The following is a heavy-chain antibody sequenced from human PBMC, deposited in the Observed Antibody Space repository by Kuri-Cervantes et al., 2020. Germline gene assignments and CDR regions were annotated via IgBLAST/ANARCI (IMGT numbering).Heavy chain of an antibody. CDR3: ARGVTDFWSGYYRGGFDY. J-gene: IGHJ4*02. V-gene: IGHV4-39*07. D-gene: IGHD3-3*01. CDR2: IYYSRST. CDR1: GGSISSSSYY. Sequence: SETLSLTCTVSGGSISSSSYYWGWIRQPPGKGLEWIGSIYYSRSTYYNPSLKSRVTISVDRSKNQFSLKLSSVTAADTAVYYCARGVTDFWSGYYRGGFDYWGQGTLVTVSS.